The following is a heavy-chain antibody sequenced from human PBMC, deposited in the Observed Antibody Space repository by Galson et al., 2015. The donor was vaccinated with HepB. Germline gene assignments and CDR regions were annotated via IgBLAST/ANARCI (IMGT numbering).Heavy chain of an antibody. Sequence: SLRLSCAASGFTFSSYGMHWVRQAPGKGLEWVAVISYDGSNKYYADSVKGRFTISRDNSKNTLYLQMNSLRAEDTAVCYCAKKVGATTPIWFDPWGQGTLVTVSS. CDR1: GFTFSSYG. D-gene: IGHD1-26*01. V-gene: IGHV3-30*18. CDR3: AKKVGATTPIWFDP. J-gene: IGHJ5*02. CDR2: ISYDGSNK.